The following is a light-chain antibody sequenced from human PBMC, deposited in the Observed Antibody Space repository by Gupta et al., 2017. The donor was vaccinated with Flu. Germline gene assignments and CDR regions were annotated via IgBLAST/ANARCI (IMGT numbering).Light chain of an antibody. CDR1: SSDIGGCNY. Sequence: QSALTQPASVSGSPGQSITISCTGTSSDIGGCNYVPWYQQHPGKAPKLMIYAVTNRPSGVSYRFSGSKSDNAASLTISGLQAEDEAHYYCCSYRTGSTHVFGTGTKVTVL. V-gene: IGLV2-14*01. CDR2: AVT. J-gene: IGLJ1*01. CDR3: CSYRTGSTHV.